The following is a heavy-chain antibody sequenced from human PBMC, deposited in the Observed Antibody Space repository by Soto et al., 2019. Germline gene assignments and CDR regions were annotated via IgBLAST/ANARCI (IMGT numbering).Heavy chain of an antibody. D-gene: IGHD2-2*01. CDR3: ARGGFPGYCGITSCYVNSSSWYDYYGMDV. Sequence: GASVKVSCKASGYTFTGYYMHWVRQAPGQGLEWMGWINPNSGGTNYAQKFQGWVTMTRDTSISTAYMELSRLRSDDTAVYYCARGGFPGYCGITSCYVNSSSWYDYYGMDVWGQRTTVTVSS. V-gene: IGHV1-2*04. J-gene: IGHJ6*02. CDR2: INPNSGGT. CDR1: GYTFTGYY.